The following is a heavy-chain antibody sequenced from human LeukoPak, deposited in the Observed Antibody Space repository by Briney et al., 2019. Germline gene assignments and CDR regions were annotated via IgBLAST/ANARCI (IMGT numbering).Heavy chain of an antibody. CDR1: GGSFSGYY. Sequence: SETLSLTCAVYGGSFSGYYWSWIRQPPAKGLEWIGEINHSGSTNYNPSLKSRVTISVERSKSHFSLNLSSLTAADTAVYYCARVYSSSHNWFDTWGQGTQVTVSS. CDR2: INHSGST. CDR3: ARVYSSSHNWFDT. V-gene: IGHV4-34*01. J-gene: IGHJ5*02. D-gene: IGHD6-13*01.